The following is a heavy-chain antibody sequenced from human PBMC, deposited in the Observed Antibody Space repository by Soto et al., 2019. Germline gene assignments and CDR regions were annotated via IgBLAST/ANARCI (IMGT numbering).Heavy chain of an antibody. CDR3: XXXXXXXXXDNRYDAFDM. CDR1: GFTFSSHV. Sequence: QVQLVESGGGVVQPGTSLRLSCAASGFTFSSHVMHWVRQAPGKGLQWVAVIWNDGRNKQYADSVKGRFTISRDNSKXXXXXXXXXXXXXXXXXXXXXXXXXXXXXDNRYDAFDMWGQGTMVTVSS. J-gene: IGHJ3*02. D-gene: IGHD1-1*01. CDR2: IWNDGRNK. V-gene: IGHV3-33*01.